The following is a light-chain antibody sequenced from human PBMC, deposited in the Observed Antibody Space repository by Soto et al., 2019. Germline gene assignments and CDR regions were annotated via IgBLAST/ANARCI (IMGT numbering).Light chain of an antibody. CDR2: RNN. V-gene: IGLV1-47*01. CDR3: AAWDESLSGYV. Sequence: QSVLTQPPSASGTPGQRVTISCSGSSPNIGSNYVYWYQQLPGTAPKLLIYRNNQRPSGVPDRFSGSKSGTSASLDISGIRSADQTDYYCAAWDESLSGYVFGTGTKGTV. CDR1: SPNIGSNY. J-gene: IGLJ1*01.